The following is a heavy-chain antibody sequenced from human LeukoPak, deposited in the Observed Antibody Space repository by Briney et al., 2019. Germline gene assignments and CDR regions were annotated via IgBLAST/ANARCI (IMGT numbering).Heavy chain of an antibody. CDR1: GYTFTGYY. V-gene: IGHV1-2*02. Sequence: ASVKVSCKASGYTFTGYYMHWVRQAPGQGLEWMGWINPNSGGTNYAQKFQGRVTMTRDTSISTAYMELSRLRSDGTAVYYCARAPPRPGFWYMDVWGKGTTVTVSS. J-gene: IGHJ6*03. CDR3: ARAPPRPGFWYMDV. D-gene: IGHD3-10*01. CDR2: INPNSGGT.